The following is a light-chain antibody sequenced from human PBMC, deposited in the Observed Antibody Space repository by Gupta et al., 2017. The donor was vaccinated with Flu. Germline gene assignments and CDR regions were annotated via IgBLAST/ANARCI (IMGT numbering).Light chain of an antibody. Sequence: SITISCTGTSSDVGGYNYVSWYQQHPGTAPKLMCEEVSHWPSGYSHRCSGSKSGTTASPTISGLQAEDEADEYCSYYTSRRTVVFGGGTKLSVL. J-gene: IGLJ2*01. CDR2: EVS. CDR1: SSDVGGYNY. V-gene: IGLV2-14*01. CDR3: SYYTSRRTVV.